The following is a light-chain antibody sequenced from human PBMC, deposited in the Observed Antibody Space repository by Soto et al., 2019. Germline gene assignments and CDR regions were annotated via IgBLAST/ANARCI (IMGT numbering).Light chain of an antibody. J-gene: IGKJ1*01. CDR2: AAS. V-gene: IGKV1-27*01. CDR3: QKYNGALWT. Sequence: QSPSSLSASVGDRVTITCXXXQGISNYVAWYQQKPGKVPKLLIYAASALQLGVPSRFSGSGSGTDFTLTISSLQPEDVATYYCQKYNGALWTFGQGTKVEIK. CDR1: QGISNY.